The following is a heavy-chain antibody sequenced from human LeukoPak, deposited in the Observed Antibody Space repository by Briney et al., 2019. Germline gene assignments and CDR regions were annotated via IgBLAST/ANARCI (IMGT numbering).Heavy chain of an antibody. V-gene: IGHV3-7*05. Sequence: GGSLRLSCAASGFTYSSYWMTWVRQAPGKGLEWVANIKLDGSEKNYVDSVKGRFTISRDNAKNSLYLQMKSLRAEDTAVYYCARDYSSSGWPIGLWGQGTLVTVSS. CDR1: GFTYSSYW. CDR3: ARDYSSSGWPIGL. D-gene: IGHD6-19*01. J-gene: IGHJ4*02. CDR2: IKLDGSEK.